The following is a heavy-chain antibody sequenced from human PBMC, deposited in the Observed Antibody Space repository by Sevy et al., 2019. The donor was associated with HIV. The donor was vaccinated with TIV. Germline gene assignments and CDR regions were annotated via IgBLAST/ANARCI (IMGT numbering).Heavy chain of an antibody. Sequence: GGSLRLSCAPSGLTFSDYWMHWVRQAPGKGLVWVSRVNSDGSSTTYADSVKGRFTISRDNTKNTLSLQMNSLRAEDPAVYYCVAANSWEDYWGQGTLVTVSS. CDR1: GLTFSDYW. CDR3: VAANSWEDY. D-gene: IGHD2-15*01. J-gene: IGHJ4*02. CDR2: VNSDGSST. V-gene: IGHV3-74*01.